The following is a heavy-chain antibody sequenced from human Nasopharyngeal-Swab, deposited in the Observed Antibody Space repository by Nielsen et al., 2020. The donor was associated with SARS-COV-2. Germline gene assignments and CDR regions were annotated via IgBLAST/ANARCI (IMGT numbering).Heavy chain of an antibody. D-gene: IGHD4-17*01. CDR1: GFTFSSYE. CDR2: ISSSGSTI. V-gene: IGHV3-48*03. Sequence: GESLKISCAAPGFTFSSYEMNWVRQAPGKGLEWVSYISSSGSTIYYADSVKGRFTISRGNAKNSLYLQMNSLRAEDTAVYYCARDLPPYGDYYMDVWGKGTTVTVSS. J-gene: IGHJ6*03. CDR3: ARDLPPYGDYYMDV.